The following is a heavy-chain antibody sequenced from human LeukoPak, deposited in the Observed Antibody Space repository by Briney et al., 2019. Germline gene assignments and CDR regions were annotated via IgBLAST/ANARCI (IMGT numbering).Heavy chain of an antibody. V-gene: IGHV3-48*04. CDR3: ARENWNYDYYYYGMDV. D-gene: IGHD1-7*01. Sequence: PGGSLRLSCAASGFTFSSYAMSWVRQAPGKGLEWVSYISSSGSTIYYADSVKGRFTISRDNAKNSLYLQMNSLRAEDTAVYYCARENWNYDYYYYGMDVWGQGTTVTVSS. CDR2: ISSSGSTI. CDR1: GFTFSSYA. J-gene: IGHJ6*02.